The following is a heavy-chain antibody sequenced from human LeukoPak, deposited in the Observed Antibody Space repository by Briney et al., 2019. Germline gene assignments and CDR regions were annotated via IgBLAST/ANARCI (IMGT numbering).Heavy chain of an antibody. V-gene: IGHV4-34*01. CDR1: GGSSSGYY. CDR2: INHSGST. D-gene: IGHD2-2*01. CDR3: ARRSSQIDIVVVPAALDY. Sequence: SETLSLTCAVYGGSSSGYYWSWIRQPPGKGLEWIGEINHSGSTNYNPSLKSRVTISVDTSKNQFSLKVSSVTAADTAVYYCARRSSQIDIVVVPAALDYWGQGTLVTVSS. J-gene: IGHJ4*02.